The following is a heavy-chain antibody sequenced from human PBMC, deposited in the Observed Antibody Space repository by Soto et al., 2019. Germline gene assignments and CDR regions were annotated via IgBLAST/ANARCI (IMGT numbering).Heavy chain of an antibody. D-gene: IGHD6-6*01. V-gene: IGHV3-64*01. Sequence: EVQLAESGGGLAQPGGSLRLSCAASGFTLSGYAMDWVRQAPGKGLEYVSGISSNGVGTYYANSVQGRFTISRDNSKNAVYLQMGSLRPEDMAVYYCARRARPDFYYMDVWGRGTTVTVS. CDR2: ISSNGVGT. CDR1: GFTLSGYA. J-gene: IGHJ6*03. CDR3: ARRARPDFYYMDV.